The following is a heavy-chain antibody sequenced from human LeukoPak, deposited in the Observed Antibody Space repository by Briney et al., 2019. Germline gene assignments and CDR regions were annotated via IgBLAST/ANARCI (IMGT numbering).Heavy chain of an antibody. V-gene: IGHV1-46*01. CDR1: GYTFTSYY. J-gene: IGHJ6*03. CDR2: INPSGGST. D-gene: IGHD3-16*01. CDR3: ASVTLITDSAGYYYYYMDV. Sequence: ASVKVSCKASGYTFTSYYMHWVRQAPGQGLEWMGIINPSGGSTSYAQKFQGRVTMTRDMSTSTVYMELSSLRSEDTAVYYCASVTLITDSAGYYYYYMDVWGKGTTVTVSS.